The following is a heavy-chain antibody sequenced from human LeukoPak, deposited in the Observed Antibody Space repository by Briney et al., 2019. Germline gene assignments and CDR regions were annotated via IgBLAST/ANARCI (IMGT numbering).Heavy chain of an antibody. J-gene: IGHJ6*04. CDR1: GFTFSSYS. V-gene: IGHV3-21*01. D-gene: IGHD2-2*01. Sequence: GGSLRLSCAAPGFTFSSYSMNWVRQAPGKGLEWVSSISSSSSYIYYADSVKGRFTISRDNAKNSLYLQMNSLRAEDTAVYYCARDNILVPAAHGDYYYYGMDVWGKGTTVTVSS. CDR3: ARDNILVPAAHGDYYYYGMDV. CDR2: ISSSSSYI.